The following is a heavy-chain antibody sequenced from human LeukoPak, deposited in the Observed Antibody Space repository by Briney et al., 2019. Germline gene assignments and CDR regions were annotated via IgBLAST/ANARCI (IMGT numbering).Heavy chain of an antibody. CDR1: GFTFSTYY. CDR2: IKGDGSSP. V-gene: IGHV3-74*01. CDR3: AKPVSLEYSSSFDY. D-gene: IGHD6-6*01. J-gene: IGHJ4*02. Sequence: GGSLRLSCAASGFTFSTYYIHWGRQAPGMELEWVSHIKGDGSSPSHADSVKGRFTISGDTAKNTLYLQMNSLRAEDTAVYYCAKPVSLEYSSSFDYWGQGTLVTVSS.